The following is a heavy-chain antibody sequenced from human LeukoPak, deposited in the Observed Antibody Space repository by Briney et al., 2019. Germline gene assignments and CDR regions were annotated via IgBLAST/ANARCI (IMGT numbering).Heavy chain of an antibody. CDR2: IYYSGST. D-gene: IGHD3-10*01. CDR3: ARSPKSITMVRGVTWENY. V-gene: IGHV4-39*01. Sequence: SETLSLTCTVSGGSISSSSYYWGWIRQPPGKGLEWIGSIYYSGSTYYNPSLKSRVTMSVDTSKNQFSLKLSSVTAADTAVYYCARSPKSITMVRGVTWENYWGQGTLVTVSS. CDR1: GGSISSSSYY. J-gene: IGHJ4*02.